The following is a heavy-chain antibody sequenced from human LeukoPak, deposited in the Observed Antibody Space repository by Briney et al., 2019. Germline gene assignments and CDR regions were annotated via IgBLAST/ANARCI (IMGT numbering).Heavy chain of an antibody. CDR2: IIPIFGTA. V-gene: IGHV1-69*01. CDR3: ARGERGGSGSYFPIDY. J-gene: IGHJ4*02. CDR1: GGTFSSYA. D-gene: IGHD3-10*01. Sequence: GASVKVSCKASGGTFSSYAISWVRQAPGQGLEWMGGIIPIFGTANYAQKFQGRVTITADESTSTAYMELSSLRSGDTAVYYCARGERGGSGSYFPIDYWGQGTLVTVSS.